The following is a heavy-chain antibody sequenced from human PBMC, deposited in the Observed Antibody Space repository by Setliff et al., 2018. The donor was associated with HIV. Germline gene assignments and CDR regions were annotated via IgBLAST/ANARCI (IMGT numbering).Heavy chain of an antibody. D-gene: IGHD5-18*01. CDR3: ARDTAFLKEGTEY. J-gene: IGHJ4*02. CDR1: GGSISSGGYY. CDR2: IYYSGST. Sequence: PSETLSLTCTVSGGSISSGGYYWSWIRQHPGKGLEWIGYIYYSGSTYYNPSLKSRVTISVDTSKNQFSLKLSSVTAADTAVYYCARDTAFLKEGTEYWGQGTLVTVSS. V-gene: IGHV4-31*03.